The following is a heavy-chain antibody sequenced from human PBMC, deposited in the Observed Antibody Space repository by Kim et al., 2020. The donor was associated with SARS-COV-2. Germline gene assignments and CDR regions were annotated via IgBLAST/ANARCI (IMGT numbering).Heavy chain of an antibody. V-gene: IGHV3-48*04. Sequence: GGSLRLSCAASGFTFSSYSMNWVRQAPGKGLEWVSYISSSSSTIYYADSVKGRFTISRDNAKNSLYLQMNSLRAEDTAVYYCARARRDRVVVVAARPYFDYWGQGTLVTVSS. CDR3: ARARRDRVVVVAARPYFDY. CDR2: ISSSSSTI. D-gene: IGHD2-15*01. J-gene: IGHJ4*02. CDR1: GFTFSSYS.